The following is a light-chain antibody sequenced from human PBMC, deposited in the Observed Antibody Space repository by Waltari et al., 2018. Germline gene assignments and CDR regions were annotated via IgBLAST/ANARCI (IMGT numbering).Light chain of an antibody. J-gene: IGKJ3*01. CDR3: QKYNVAPFT. V-gene: IGKV1-27*01. CDR2: SAS. CDR1: QDIASF. Sequence: DNQMSQSPSSLSASVGDRVSITCRARQDIASFLAWFQQKPGEGPKLLLYSASALETGVPSRFSGRGSGTEFTLTISSLQPEDVATYYCQKYNVAPFTFGPGTKVDI.